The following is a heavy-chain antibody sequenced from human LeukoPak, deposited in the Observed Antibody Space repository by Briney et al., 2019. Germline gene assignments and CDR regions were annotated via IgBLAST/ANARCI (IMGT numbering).Heavy chain of an antibody. J-gene: IGHJ2*01. Sequence: GESLKISCKASGYNFPTYWIGWVRQMPGKGLEWMGRIDPSDSYTNYSPSFQGHVTISADKSISTAYLQWSSLKASDTAMYYCARADPPYEWYFDLWGRGTLVTVSS. CDR2: IDPSDSYT. CDR1: GYNFPTYW. CDR3: ARADPPYEWYFDL. D-gene: IGHD3-3*01. V-gene: IGHV5-10-1*01.